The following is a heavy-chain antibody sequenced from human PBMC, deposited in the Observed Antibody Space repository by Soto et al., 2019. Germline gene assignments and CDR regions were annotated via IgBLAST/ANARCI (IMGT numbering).Heavy chain of an antibody. J-gene: IGHJ6*02. D-gene: IGHD4-17*01. V-gene: IGHV4-30-4*08. CDR1: GGSIISGDYY. CDR3: ARAHYGDYGYGMDV. Sequence: SETLSLTCTVSGGSIISGDYYWSWIRQPPGKGLEWIGYIYYSGDTSYNPSLKSRVTISIDTSKNQFSLKLSSVTAADTAVYYCARAHYGDYGYGMDVWGQGTTVTVSS. CDR2: IYYSGDT.